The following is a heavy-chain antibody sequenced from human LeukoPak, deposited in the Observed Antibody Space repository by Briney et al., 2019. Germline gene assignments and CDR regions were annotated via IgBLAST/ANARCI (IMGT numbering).Heavy chain of an antibody. CDR2: FDPEDGET. J-gene: IGHJ6*02. CDR1: GYTLTELS. CDR3: VTLGWFGEAYGMDV. Sequence: ASVKVSCKVSGYTLTELSIHWVQQAPGKGLEWMGGFDPEDGETIYAQKFQGRVTMTEDTSTDTAYMELSSLRSEDTAVYYCVTLGWFGEAYGMDVWGQGTTVTVSS. V-gene: IGHV1-24*01. D-gene: IGHD3-10*01.